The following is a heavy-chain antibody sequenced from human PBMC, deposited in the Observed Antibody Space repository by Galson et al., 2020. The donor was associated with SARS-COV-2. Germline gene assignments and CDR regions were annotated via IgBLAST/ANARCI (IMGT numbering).Heavy chain of an antibody. J-gene: IGHJ4*02. D-gene: IGHD6-19*01. CDR2: INTNTGNP. Sequence: ASVKVSCKASGYTFTSYAMNWVRQAPGQGLEWMGWINTNTGNPTYAQGFTGRFVFSLDTSVSTAYLQISSLKAEDTAVYYCASRNVNSSGWYLVYFDYWGQGTLVTVSS. V-gene: IGHV7-4-1*02. CDR3: ASRNVNSSGWYLVYFDY. CDR1: GYTFTSYA.